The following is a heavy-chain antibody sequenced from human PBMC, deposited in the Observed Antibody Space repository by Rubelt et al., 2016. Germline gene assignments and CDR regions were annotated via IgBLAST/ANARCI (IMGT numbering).Heavy chain of an antibody. V-gene: IGHV3-48*01. Sequence: IYYADSVRGRFTISRDNAKNSLYLQMNSLRAEDTAVYYCAGEGPYSSSPFDYWGQGTLVTVSS. J-gene: IGHJ4*02. D-gene: IGHD6-6*01. CDR2: I. CDR3: AGEGPYSSSPFDY.